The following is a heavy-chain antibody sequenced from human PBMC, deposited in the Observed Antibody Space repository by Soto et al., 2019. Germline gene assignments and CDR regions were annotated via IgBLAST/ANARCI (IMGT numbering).Heavy chain of an antibody. CDR2: IYNGGST. D-gene: IGHD6-25*01. CDR1: GDSLSSVGFH. CDR3: ARAPGGLDTISYFDY. Sequence: PSGTLCLTCTVSGDSLSSVGFHWAWLRRPPGKGLEWIGYIYNGGSTYYRPSLESRMHMSPDATRNHYSLRLTSVTAADTAVYFCARAPGGLDTISYFDYWGQGKLVP. J-gene: IGHJ4*02. V-gene: IGHV4-30-4*01.